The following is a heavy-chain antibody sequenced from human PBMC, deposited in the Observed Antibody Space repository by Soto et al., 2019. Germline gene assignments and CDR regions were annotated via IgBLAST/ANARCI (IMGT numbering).Heavy chain of an antibody. CDR2: VTSSAIAT. V-gene: IGHV3-23*01. CDR1: GYRFSEYA. Sequence: GGSLILSCVGSGYRFSEYAMAWIRPAPGKGLEWVTGVTSSAIATYYADSVKGRFTISRDNSINTLYLQMDSLRLDDTAVYYCARPGRNFWSGRYFFDYWGQGTLVTVSS. J-gene: IGHJ4*02. CDR3: ARPGRNFWSGRYFFDY. D-gene: IGHD3-3*01.